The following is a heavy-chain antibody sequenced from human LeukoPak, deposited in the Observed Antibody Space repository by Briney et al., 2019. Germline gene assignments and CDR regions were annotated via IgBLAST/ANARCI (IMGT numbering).Heavy chain of an antibody. D-gene: IGHD3-22*01. CDR3: ARRRTRTVDSSGYYYATHAFDY. CDR2: INHSGST. V-gene: IGHV4-34*01. CDR1: GGSFGGYY. J-gene: IGHJ4*02. Sequence: SETLSLTCAVYGGSFGGYYWSWIRQPPGKGLEWIGEINHSGSTNYNPSLKSRVTISVDTSKNQFSLKLSSVTAADTAVYYCARRRTRTVDSSGYYYATHAFDYWGQGTLVTVSS.